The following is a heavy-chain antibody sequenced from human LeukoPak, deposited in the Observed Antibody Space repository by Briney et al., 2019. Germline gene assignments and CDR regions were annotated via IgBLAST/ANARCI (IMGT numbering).Heavy chain of an antibody. J-gene: IGHJ4*02. Sequence: GASVNVSYKASGYTFTGYYMHWVRQAPGQGLEWMGWINPNSGGTNYAQKFQGRVTMTRDTSISTAYMELSRLRSDDTAVYYCARGDFWSGYYYYFDYWGQGTLVTVSS. CDR1: GYTFTGYY. D-gene: IGHD3-3*01. CDR3: ARGDFWSGYYYYFDY. CDR2: INPNSGGT. V-gene: IGHV1-2*02.